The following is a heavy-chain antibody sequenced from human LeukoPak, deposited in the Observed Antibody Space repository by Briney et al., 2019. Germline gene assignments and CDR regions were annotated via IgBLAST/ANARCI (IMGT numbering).Heavy chain of an antibody. V-gene: IGHV3-74*01. CDR1: GFTFSDFW. CDR3: AKDGSGSLLE. D-gene: IGHD3-10*01. J-gene: IGHJ4*02. CDR2: INSGGTVT. Sequence: GGSLRLSCAASGFTFSDFWMRWVRQAPGKGLVWVSRINSGGTVTNYADSVKGRLTISRDNAKNTLYLQMNSLRAEDTALYYCAKDGSGSLLEWGQGTLVTVSS.